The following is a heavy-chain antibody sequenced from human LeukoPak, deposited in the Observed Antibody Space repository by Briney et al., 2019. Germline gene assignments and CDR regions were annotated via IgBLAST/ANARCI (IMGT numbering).Heavy chain of an antibody. CDR1: GFTFSSYS. D-gene: IGHD5-18*01. Sequence: PGGSLRLSCAASGFTFSSYSMNWVRQAPGKGLEWVSSISSSSSYIYYADSVKGRFTISRDNAKSSLYLQMNSLRAEDTAVYYCARGLVGWIQLWLHLDYWGQGTLVTVSS. CDR3: ARGLVGWIQLWLHLDY. J-gene: IGHJ4*02. CDR2: ISSSSSYI. V-gene: IGHV3-21*01.